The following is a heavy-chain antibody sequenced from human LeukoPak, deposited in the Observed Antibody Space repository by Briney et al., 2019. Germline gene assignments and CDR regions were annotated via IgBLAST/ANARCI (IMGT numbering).Heavy chain of an antibody. CDR1: GYTFTSYY. Sequence: ASVKVSCKASGYTFTSYYMHWVRQAPGQGLEWMGIIDPSGSSTNYAQKFQGRVTMTRDTSTSTVYMELSSLRSEDTAVYYCARDQPQKRYYYYGMDVWGQGTTVTVSS. CDR3: ARDQPQKRYYYYGMDV. D-gene: IGHD5-24*01. CDR2: IDPSGSST. V-gene: IGHV1-46*01. J-gene: IGHJ6*02.